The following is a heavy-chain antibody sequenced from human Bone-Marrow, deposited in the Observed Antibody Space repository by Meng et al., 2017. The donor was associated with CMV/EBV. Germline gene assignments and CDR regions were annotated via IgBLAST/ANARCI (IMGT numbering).Heavy chain of an antibody. V-gene: IGHV3-30*04. CDR2: LSYDGTRK. CDR1: GFTFSNYP. Sequence: GGSLRLSCAASGFTFSNYPMHWVRQAPGKGLEWVAVLSYDGTRKYYGDSVKGRFTISRDNSKNTLYLQMSGLRNDDTAVYFCARDYDRYNGMNIWGQGTKVTVSS. D-gene: IGHD3-3*01. J-gene: IGHJ6*02. CDR3: ARDYDRYNGMNI.